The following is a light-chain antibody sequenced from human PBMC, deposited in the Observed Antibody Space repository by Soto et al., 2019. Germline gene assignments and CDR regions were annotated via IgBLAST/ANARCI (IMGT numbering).Light chain of an antibody. CDR1: QNIGVY. V-gene: IGKV1-39*01. Sequence: DIQMTQSPSSLSASVGERVTITCRASQNIGVYLNWYQQKPGKAPKLLIYAASSLQSGVSSRFSGSGSAKDFTLTISSLLPEDFATYYCHQSHSVPGTFGQGTKVDIK. J-gene: IGKJ1*01. CDR2: AAS. CDR3: HQSHSVPGT.